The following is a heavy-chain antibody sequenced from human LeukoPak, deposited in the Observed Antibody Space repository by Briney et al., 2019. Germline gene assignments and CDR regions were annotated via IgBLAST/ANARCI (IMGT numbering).Heavy chain of an antibody. V-gene: IGHV4-34*12. D-gene: IGHD3-10*01. Sequence: SETLSLTCAVYGESFSDYYWGWIRQPPGKGLEWIGNIFYSGSTYYSPSLKSRVTIPLDTSRNQFSLKLNSVTAADTAVYYFAKSNGYGLVDIWGQGTMVTVSS. CDR3: AKSNGYGLVDI. CDR1: GESFSDYY. CDR2: IFYSGST. J-gene: IGHJ3*02.